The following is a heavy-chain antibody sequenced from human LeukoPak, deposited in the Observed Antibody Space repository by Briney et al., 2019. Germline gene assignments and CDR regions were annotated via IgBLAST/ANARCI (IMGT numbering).Heavy chain of an antibody. CDR2: IYYSGST. D-gene: IGHD7-27*01. V-gene: IGHV4-59*08. Sequence: SETLSLTCAVYGGSFSGYVWNWIRQPPGKGLEWIGYIYYSGSTNYNPSLKSRVTISVNTSKSQFSLKLSSVTAADTAVYYCARGYLTGSFDRWGQGTLVTVSS. CDR1: GGSFSGYV. J-gene: IGHJ4*02. CDR3: ARGYLTGSFDR.